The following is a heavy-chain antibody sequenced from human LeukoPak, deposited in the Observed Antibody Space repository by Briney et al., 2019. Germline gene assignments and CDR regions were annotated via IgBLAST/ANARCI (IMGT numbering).Heavy chain of an antibody. CDR1: GFAFSSYA. J-gene: IGHJ4*02. Sequence: GGSLRLSCAASGFAFSSYAMSWVRQAPGEGLEWVSTTSGSGGSTDYSDSVTGRFTISRDNPKNTLYLQMNSLRADDTALYYCAKGGSFRAFDYWGQGTLVTVSS. V-gene: IGHV3-23*01. CDR3: AKGGSFRAFDY. D-gene: IGHD6-13*01. CDR2: TSGSGGST.